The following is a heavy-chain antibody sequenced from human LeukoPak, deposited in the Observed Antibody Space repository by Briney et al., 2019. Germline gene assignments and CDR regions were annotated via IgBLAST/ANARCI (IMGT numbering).Heavy chain of an antibody. J-gene: IGHJ4*02. CDR1: GDTFTGYY. CDR2: INPNSGGT. D-gene: IGHD3-9*01. V-gene: IGHV1-2*02. CDR3: ASGYDILTGYLSPVGY. Sequence: ASVKVSCKASGDTFTGYYMHWVRQAPGQGLEWMGWINPNSGGTNYAQKFQGRVTMTGDTSISTAHMELSRLRSDDTAVYYCASGYDILTGYLSPVGYWGQGTLVTVSS.